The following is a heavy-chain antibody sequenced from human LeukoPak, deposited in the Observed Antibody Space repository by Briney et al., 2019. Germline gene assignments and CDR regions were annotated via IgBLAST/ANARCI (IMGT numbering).Heavy chain of an antibody. J-gene: IGHJ3*02. CDR1: GFTVSSNY. Sequence: PGGSLRLSCAASGFTVSSNYMSWVRQAPGEGLEWVSVIYSGGSTYYADSVKGRFTISRDNSKNTLYLQMNSLRAEDTAVYYCARAMTTVTYFGAFDIWGQGTMVTVSS. CDR2: IYSGGST. D-gene: IGHD4-17*01. V-gene: IGHV3-66*01. CDR3: ARAMTTVTYFGAFDI.